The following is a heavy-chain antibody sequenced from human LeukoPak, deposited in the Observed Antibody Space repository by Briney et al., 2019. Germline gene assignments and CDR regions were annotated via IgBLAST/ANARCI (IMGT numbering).Heavy chain of an antibody. J-gene: IGHJ4*02. CDR3: ARVGVGYSYGY. CDR1: GFTVSINS. V-gene: IGHV3-21*01. D-gene: IGHD5-18*01. CDR2: ISSSSSYI. Sequence: PGGSLRLSCTVSGFTVSINSMSWVRQAPGKGLEWVSSISSSSSYIYYADSVKGRFTISRDNAKNSLYLQMNSLRAEDTAVYYCARVGVGYSYGYWGQGTLVTVSS.